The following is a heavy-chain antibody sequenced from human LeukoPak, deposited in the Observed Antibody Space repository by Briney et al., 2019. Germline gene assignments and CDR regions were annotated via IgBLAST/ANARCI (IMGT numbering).Heavy chain of an antibody. D-gene: IGHD2-15*01. CDR1: GLTFSCSA. J-gene: IGHJ4*02. CDR3: AKVLVLVSANRYYFDY. CDR2: ISGSGNST. Sequence: GGSLRLSCAASGLTFSCSAMSWVRQAPGKGLEWVSLISGSGNSTYYADSVKGRFTISRDNSKNTLYLQMNSLRAEDTAVYYCAKVLVLVSANRYYFDYWGQGTLVTVSS. V-gene: IGHV3-23*01.